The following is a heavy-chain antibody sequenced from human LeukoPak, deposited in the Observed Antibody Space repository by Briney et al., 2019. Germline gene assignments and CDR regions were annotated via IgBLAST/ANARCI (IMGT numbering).Heavy chain of an antibody. CDR3: ARHVVRGVIVDYYYYGMDV. CDR1: GGSISSYY. V-gene: IGHV4-59*08. Sequence: SETLSLTSTVSGGSISSYYWSWIRQPPGKGLEWIGYIYYSGSTNYNTSLKTRVTISVDTSKTQSSLKLSSVTAADTAVYYCARHVVRGVIVDYYYYGMDVWGQGTTVTVSS. CDR2: IYYSGST. J-gene: IGHJ6*02. D-gene: IGHD3-10*01.